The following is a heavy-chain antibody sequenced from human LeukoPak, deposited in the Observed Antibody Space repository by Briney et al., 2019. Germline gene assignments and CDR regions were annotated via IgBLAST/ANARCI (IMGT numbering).Heavy chain of an antibody. CDR1: GGSISSGPYY. Sequence: SETLSLTCAVSGGSISSGPYYWGWIRQPPGKGLEWIGNIYYGENTYYNPSLKSRVTISIDTSKNQFYLKLSSLTAADTAVYYCARRDDSSGYHKIFDYWGPGTLVTVSS. CDR3: ARRDDSSGYHKIFDY. CDR2: IYYGENT. V-gene: IGHV4-39*01. J-gene: IGHJ4*02. D-gene: IGHD3-22*01.